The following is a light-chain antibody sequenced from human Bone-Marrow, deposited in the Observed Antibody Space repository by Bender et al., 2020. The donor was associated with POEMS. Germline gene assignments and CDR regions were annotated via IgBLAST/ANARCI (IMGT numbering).Light chain of an antibody. J-gene: IGLJ2*01. CDR3: QTWGTGIVV. V-gene: IGLV4-69*01. CDR2: LNSDGSH. CDR1: SGHSSYA. Sequence: QLVLTQSPSASASLGASVKLTCTLSSGHSSYAIAWHQQQPEKGPRYLMKLNSDGSHSKGAGIPDRFSGSSSGAARYLTISSLQSEDKADYYCQTWGTGIVVFGGGTKLTVL.